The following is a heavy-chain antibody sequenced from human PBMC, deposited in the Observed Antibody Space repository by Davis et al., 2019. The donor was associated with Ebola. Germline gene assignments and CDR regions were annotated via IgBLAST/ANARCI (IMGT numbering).Heavy chain of an antibody. CDR3: AKLSGAGTTKTWFDP. Sequence: PGGSLRLSCAASGFTFDDYAMHWVRQAPGKGLEWVSLISGDGGSTYYADSVKGRFTISRDNSKNSLYLQMNSLRTEDTALYYCAKLSGAGTTKTWFDPWGQGTLVTVSS. CDR2: ISGDGGST. D-gene: IGHD1-7*01. V-gene: IGHV3-43*02. J-gene: IGHJ5*02. CDR1: GFTFDDYA.